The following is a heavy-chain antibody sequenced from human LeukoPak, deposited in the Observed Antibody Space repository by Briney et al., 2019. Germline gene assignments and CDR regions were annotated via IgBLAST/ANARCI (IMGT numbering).Heavy chain of an antibody. D-gene: IGHD3-10*01. Sequence: GGAPRPSCAAPGFTLSSYSMNRGRQAPGKGVGWVSYISSSSSTIYYADSVKGRFTISRDNAKNSLYLQMNSLRAEDTAVYYCARVWFGTDSGYWGQGTLVTVSS. CDR2: ISSSSSTI. CDR1: GFTLSSYS. J-gene: IGHJ4*02. CDR3: ARVWFGTDSGY. V-gene: IGHV3-48*04.